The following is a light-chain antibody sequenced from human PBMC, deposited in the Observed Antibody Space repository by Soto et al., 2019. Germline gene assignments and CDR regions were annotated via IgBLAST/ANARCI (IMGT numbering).Light chain of an antibody. J-gene: IGLJ2*01. CDR3: SSYTISSTLE. V-gene: IGLV2-14*03. Sequence: QSALTQPASVSGSPGQSITISCTGTSSDVGGYDYVSWYQQHPGEAPKLIIYDVTNRPSGVSTRFSGSKSGNTASLTISGLQPEDEADYYCSSYTISSTLEIGGGTKLTVL. CDR2: DVT. CDR1: SSDVGGYDY.